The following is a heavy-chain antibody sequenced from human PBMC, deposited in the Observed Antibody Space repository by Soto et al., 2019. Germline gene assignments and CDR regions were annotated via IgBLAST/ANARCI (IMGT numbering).Heavy chain of an antibody. Sequence: PSETLSLTCAVSGGSISSSNWWSWVRQPPGKGLEWIGEIYHSGSTNYNPSLKSRVTISVDKSKNQFSLKLSSVTAADTAVYYCARLVGYRGDYYYYGMDVWGQGTTVTVSS. CDR3: ARLVGYRGDYYYYGMDV. J-gene: IGHJ6*02. V-gene: IGHV4-4*02. D-gene: IGHD5-12*01. CDR2: IYHSGST. CDR1: GGSISSSNW.